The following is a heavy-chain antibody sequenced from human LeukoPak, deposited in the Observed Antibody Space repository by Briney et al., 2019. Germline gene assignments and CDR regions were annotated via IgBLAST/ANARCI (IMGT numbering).Heavy chain of an antibody. V-gene: IGHV3-23*01. CDR3: AKGPQLYSGYHPAY. CDR2: ITGSDDTT. Sequence: GGSLRLSCAASGFSFSNDAMTWVRQAPGKGLEWVSTITGSDDTTYYTDSVKGRFTISRDHSKNMLHLQMNSLRSEDTAIYYCAKGPQLYSGYHPAYWGQGTLVTVSS. J-gene: IGHJ4*02. CDR1: GFSFSNDA. D-gene: IGHD5-12*01.